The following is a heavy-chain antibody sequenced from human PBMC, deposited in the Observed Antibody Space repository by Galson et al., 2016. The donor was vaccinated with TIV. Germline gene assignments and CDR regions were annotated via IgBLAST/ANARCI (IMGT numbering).Heavy chain of an antibody. CDR2: ISGYGTRT. CDR1: GFTFSTYW. J-gene: IGHJ4*02. V-gene: IGHV3-74*01. CDR3: AGASFGSGTYYHYFDF. Sequence: SLRLSCAASGFTFSTYWMNWVRQAPGKGLVWVSRISGYGTRTNYADFVKGRFTISRDNAKNTLYLQMNSLSADDTAVYYCAGASFGSGTYYHYFDFWGPGILVTVSS. D-gene: IGHD3-10*01.